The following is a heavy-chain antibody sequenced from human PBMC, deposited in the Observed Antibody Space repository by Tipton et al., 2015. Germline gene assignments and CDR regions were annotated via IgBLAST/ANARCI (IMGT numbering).Heavy chain of an antibody. CDR1: GFSFSNYW. D-gene: IGHD6-25*01. CDR3: ARSGGYGWDL. V-gene: IGHV3-7*01. CDR2: IKPDGSEK. Sequence: SLRLSCEASGFSFSNYWMTWVRQAPGKGLEWVANIKPDGSEKYYVDSLKGRFTISRDNAKNSLYLQMNSLRAEDTAVYYCARSGGYGWDLWGQRTLVTVSS. J-gene: IGHJ5*02.